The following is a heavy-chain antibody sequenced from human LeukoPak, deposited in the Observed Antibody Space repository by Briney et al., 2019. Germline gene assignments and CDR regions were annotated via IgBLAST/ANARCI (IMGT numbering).Heavy chain of an antibody. V-gene: IGHV4-39*01. CDR3: ARQTYGSGSYYNLDC. CDR2: IYYSEST. Sequence: PSETLSLTCSVSGGSISSSTSYWGWIRQPPGKGLEWIGTIYYSESTYYNPSLKSRVTISVDTSKNQFSLKLGSVTAADTAVYYCARQTYGSGSYYNLDCWGQGTLVTVSS. D-gene: IGHD3-10*01. J-gene: IGHJ4*02. CDR1: GGSISSSTSY.